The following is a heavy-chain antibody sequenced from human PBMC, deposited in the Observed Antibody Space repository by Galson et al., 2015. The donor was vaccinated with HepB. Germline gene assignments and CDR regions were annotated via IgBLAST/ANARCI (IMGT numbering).Heavy chain of an antibody. CDR3: ATNLGSMVRGVIIMSHGAFDI. Sequence: SVKVSCKVSGYTLTELSMHWVRQAPGKGLEWMGGFDPEDGETIYAQKFQGRVTMTEDTSTDTAYMELRSLRSEDTAVYYCATNLGSMVRGVIIMSHGAFDIWGQGTKVTVSS. J-gene: IGHJ3*02. V-gene: IGHV1-24*01. CDR1: GYTLTELS. CDR2: FDPEDGET. D-gene: IGHD3-10*01.